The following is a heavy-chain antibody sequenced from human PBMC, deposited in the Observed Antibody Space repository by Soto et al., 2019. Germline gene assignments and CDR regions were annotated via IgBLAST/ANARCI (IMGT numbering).Heavy chain of an antibody. CDR3: EKDSGMDPLNYFDY. J-gene: IGHJ4*02. CDR1: GFTFSSYG. V-gene: IGHV3-30*18. Sequence: QVQLVESGGGVVQPGRSLRLSCAASGFTFSSYGMHWVRQAPGKGLEWVAVISYDGSNKYYADSVKGRFTISRDNSKNTLYLQMNSLRAEDTAVYYCEKDSGMDPLNYFDYWGQGTLVTVSS. CDR2: ISYDGSNK.